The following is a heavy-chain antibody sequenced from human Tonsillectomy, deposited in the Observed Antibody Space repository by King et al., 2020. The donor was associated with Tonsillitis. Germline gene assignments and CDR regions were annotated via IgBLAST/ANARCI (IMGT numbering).Heavy chain of an antibody. CDR2: ISFDGSNK. CDR1: XXTFSTXG. V-gene: IGHV3-30*06. Sequence: VQLVESGGGVVQPGRXLRLSCAASXXTFSTXGMHWVRQAPGKGLEWVAVISFDGSNKYYADSVKGRFTISRDNSKNTLYLQMNSLRAEDTAVYYCAKXMXYGLXVWGQXTTVTV. CDR3: AKXMXYGLXV. J-gene: IGHJ6*01.